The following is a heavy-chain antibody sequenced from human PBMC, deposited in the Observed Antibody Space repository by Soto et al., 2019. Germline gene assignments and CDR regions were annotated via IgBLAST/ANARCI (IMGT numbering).Heavy chain of an antibody. CDR2: IYHSGST. V-gene: IGHV4-38-2*01. J-gene: IGHJ4*02. CDR1: GYSISSGYY. D-gene: IGHD3-3*01. CDR3: ARVDDLWSGSPMYYFDY. Sequence: SETLSLTCAVSGYSISSGYYWGWIRQPPGKGLEWIGSIYHSGSTYYNPSLKSRVTISVDTSKNQFSLKLSSVTAADTAVYYCARVDDLWSGSPMYYFDYWGQGTLVTVSS.